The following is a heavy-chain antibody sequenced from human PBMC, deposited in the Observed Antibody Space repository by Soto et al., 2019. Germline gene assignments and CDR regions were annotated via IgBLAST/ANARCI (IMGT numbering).Heavy chain of an antibody. CDR3: ARVVTVVKSFHYWYVDL. Sequence: QVQLVQSGAEVKKPGSSVKVSCKASGGTFSSYAISWVRQAPGQGLEWMGGIIPMFGTTNYAQKFQGRVTITADESTSTAYMELSSPRSEDTAVYYCARVVTVVKSFHYWYVDLWGRGTLVTVSS. D-gene: IGHD2-15*01. CDR2: IIPMFGTT. CDR1: GGTFSSYA. V-gene: IGHV1-69*12. J-gene: IGHJ2*01.